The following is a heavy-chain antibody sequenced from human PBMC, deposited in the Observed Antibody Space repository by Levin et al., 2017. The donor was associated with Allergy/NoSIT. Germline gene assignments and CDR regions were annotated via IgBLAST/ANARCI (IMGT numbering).Heavy chain of an antibody. CDR1: GYSFTSYW. CDR3: ARRGTRDYYYYMDV. D-gene: IGHD1-1*01. J-gene: IGHJ6*03. Sequence: RGESLKISCQGSGYSFTSYWIGWVRQMPGKGLEWMGIIYPGDSDTRYSPSFQGPVTISADNSISTAYLQWSRMKASGTDIYYCARRGTRDYYYYMDVWGKGTTVTVSS. V-gene: IGHV5-51*01. CDR2: IYPGDSDT.